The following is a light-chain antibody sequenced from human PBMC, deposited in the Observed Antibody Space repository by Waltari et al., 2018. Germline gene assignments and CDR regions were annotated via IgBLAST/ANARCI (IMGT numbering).Light chain of an antibody. CDR2: LAS. J-gene: IGKJ1*01. Sequence: EIVMTQSPLSLPVTPGGPASISCSSSQSLLHSNGNTYLEWFLQRPGQSPQFLIFLASRRASGVPDRFSGYGSGTDFTLNISRVEAEDVGIYYCMQGLQIPWTFGQGTKADIK. V-gene: IGKV2-28*01. CDR1: QSLLHSNGNTY. CDR3: MQGLQIPWT.